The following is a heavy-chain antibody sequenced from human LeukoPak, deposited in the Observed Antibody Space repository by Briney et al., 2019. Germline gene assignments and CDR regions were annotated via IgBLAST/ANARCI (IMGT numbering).Heavy chain of an antibody. CDR3: ARDPWGFGPYYYYGMDV. CDR1: GGSISSYH. V-gene: IGHV4-4*07. D-gene: IGHD7-27*01. CDR2: IYTSGST. J-gene: IGHJ6*02. Sequence: SETLSLTCTVSGGSISSYHWSWIQQPAGKRQEWIGRIYTSGSTNYNPSLKSRVTMSVDTSKDQFSLKLSSVTAADTAVYYCARDPWGFGPYYYYGMDVWGQGTTVTVSS.